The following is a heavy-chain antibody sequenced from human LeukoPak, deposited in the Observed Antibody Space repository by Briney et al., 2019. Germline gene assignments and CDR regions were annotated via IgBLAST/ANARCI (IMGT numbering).Heavy chain of an antibody. J-gene: IGHJ6*02. CDR3: ACSSGSYYYYYGMDV. CDR1: GYTFTGYY. V-gene: IGHV1-2*06. D-gene: IGHD1-26*01. Sequence: ASVKVSCKASGYTFTGYYMHWVRQAPGQGLEWMGRINPNSGGTNYAQKFQGRVTMTRDTSISTAYMELSRLRSDDTAVYYCACSSGSYYYYYGMDVWGQGTTVTVSS. CDR2: INPNSGGT.